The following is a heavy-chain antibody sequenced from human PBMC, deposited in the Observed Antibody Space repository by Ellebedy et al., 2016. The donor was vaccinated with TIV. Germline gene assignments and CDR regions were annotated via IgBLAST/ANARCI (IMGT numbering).Heavy chain of an antibody. CDR2: IIPTFGTS. CDR1: GGSFSSFG. V-gene: IGHV1-69*13. CDR3: AKYDWNSEPSFEY. J-gene: IGHJ4*02. Sequence: SVKVSCKASGGSFSSFGLSWVRQAPGQGLEWMGWIIPTFGTSNSARKFQDRLTITADESTSTVYMELSSLRSEDTAVYFCAKYDWNSEPSFEYWGQGTLVTVSS. D-gene: IGHD1-7*01.